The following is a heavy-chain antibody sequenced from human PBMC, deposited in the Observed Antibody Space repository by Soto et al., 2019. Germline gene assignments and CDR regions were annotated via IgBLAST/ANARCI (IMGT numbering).Heavy chain of an antibody. V-gene: IGHV4-30-4*01. D-gene: IGHD3-10*01. CDR2: IYYSGST. CDR1: GGSISSGDYY. CDR3: ARDRGGPGDDWFDP. J-gene: IGHJ5*02. Sequence: SETLSLTCTVSGGSISSGDYYWSWIRQPPGKGLEWIGYIYYSGSTYYNPSLKSRVTISVDTSKNQFSLKLSSVTAADTAVYYCARDRGGPGDDWFDPWGQGTLVTVSS.